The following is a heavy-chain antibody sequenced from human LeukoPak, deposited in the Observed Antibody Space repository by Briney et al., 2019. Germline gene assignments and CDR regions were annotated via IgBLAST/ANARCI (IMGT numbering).Heavy chain of an antibody. V-gene: IGHV4-38-2*01. CDR1: GYSIGRVDY. Sequence: SETLSLTCAVSGYSIGRVDYWGWIRQPPPKGLEWIGGIYHSGSTYYNPSLKSRVTISVDTSRNQFSLKLTSVTAADTAVYYCARRNNGYDYLDYWGQGTLVTVSS. J-gene: IGHJ4*02. CDR2: IYHSGST. CDR3: ARRNNGYDYLDY. D-gene: IGHD5-12*01.